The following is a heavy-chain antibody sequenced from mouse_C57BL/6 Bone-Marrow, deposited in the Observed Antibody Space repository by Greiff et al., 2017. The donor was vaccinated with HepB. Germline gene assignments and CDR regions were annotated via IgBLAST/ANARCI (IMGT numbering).Heavy chain of an antibody. J-gene: IGHJ1*03. CDR2: INPSNGGT. Sequence: HVQLQQHGTELVKPGASVKLSCKASGYTFTSYWMHWVKQRPGQGLEWIGNINPSNGGTNYNEKFKSKATLTVDKSSSTAYMQLSSLTSEDSAVYYCARPSYYWYFDVWGTGTTVTVSS. CDR1: GYTFTSYW. V-gene: IGHV1-53*01. CDR3: ARPSYYWYFDV.